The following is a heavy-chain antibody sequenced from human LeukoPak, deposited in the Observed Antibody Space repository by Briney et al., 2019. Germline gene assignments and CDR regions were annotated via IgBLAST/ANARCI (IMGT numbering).Heavy chain of an antibody. CDR3: ARDPSGSYSSEAWFDY. J-gene: IGHJ4*02. V-gene: IGHV4-61*02. D-gene: IGHD1-26*01. CDR2: IYTSGST. Sequence: SETLSLTCTVSGGSISSGRNYWSWIRQPAGKGLEWVGRIYTSGSTNYNPSLKSRVTISVDTSKNQFSLKLSSVTAADTAAYYCARDPSGSYSSEAWFDYWGQGTLVTVSS. CDR1: GGSISSGRNY.